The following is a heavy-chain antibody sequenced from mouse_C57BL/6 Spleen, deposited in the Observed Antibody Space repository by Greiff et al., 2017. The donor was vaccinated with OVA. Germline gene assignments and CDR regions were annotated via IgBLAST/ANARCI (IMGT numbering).Heavy chain of an antibody. CDR1: GYAFSSSW. CDR3: AKNYVGAMDY. Sequence: VKLQESGPELVKPGASVKISCKASGYAFSSSWMNWVKQRPGKGLEWIGRIYPGDGDTNYNGKFKGKATLTADKSSSTAYMQLSSLTSEDSAVYFCAKNYVGAMDYWGQGTSVTVSS. J-gene: IGHJ4*01. V-gene: IGHV1-82*01. D-gene: IGHD1-1*01. CDR2: IYPGDGDT.